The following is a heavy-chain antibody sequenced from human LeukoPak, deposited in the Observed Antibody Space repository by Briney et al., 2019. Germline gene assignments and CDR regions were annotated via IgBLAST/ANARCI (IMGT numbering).Heavy chain of an antibody. J-gene: IGHJ6*03. CDR3: ARGNYYYMDV. CDR1: GGSISSSNW. Sequence: SETLSLTCAVSGGSISSSNWWSWVRQPPGKGLEWIGEIYHSGSTNYNPSLKSRVTISVDTSKNHFSLKVSSVTAADTAVYYCARGNYYYMDVWGNGTTVTVSS. V-gene: IGHV4-4*02. CDR2: IYHSGST.